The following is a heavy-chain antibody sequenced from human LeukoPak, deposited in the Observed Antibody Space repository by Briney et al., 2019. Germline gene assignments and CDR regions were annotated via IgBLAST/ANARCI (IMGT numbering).Heavy chain of an antibody. Sequence: GGSLRLSCATSGFSFSSYAISWVRQAPGQGLEWMGGIIPIFGTANYAQKFQGRVTITADESTSTAYMELSSLRSEDTAVYYCAREGTVDTAMVSPFDYWGQGTLVTVSS. CDR1: GFSFSSYA. CDR3: AREGTVDTAMVSPFDY. D-gene: IGHD5-18*01. J-gene: IGHJ4*02. CDR2: IIPIFGTA. V-gene: IGHV1-69*01.